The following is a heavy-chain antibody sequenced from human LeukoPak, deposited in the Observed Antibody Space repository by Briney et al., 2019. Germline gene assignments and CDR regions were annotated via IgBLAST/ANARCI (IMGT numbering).Heavy chain of an antibody. J-gene: IGHJ4*02. CDR1: GFTFSSYA. V-gene: IGHV3-30-3*01. CDR2: ISYDGSNK. Sequence: GGSLRLXCAASGFTFSSYAMHWVRQAPGKVLEWVAVISYDGSNKYYADSVKGRFTISRDNSKNTLYLQVNSLRAEDTAVYYCARLILWFGESYYFDYWGQGTLVTVSS. CDR3: ARLILWFGESYYFDY. D-gene: IGHD3-10*01.